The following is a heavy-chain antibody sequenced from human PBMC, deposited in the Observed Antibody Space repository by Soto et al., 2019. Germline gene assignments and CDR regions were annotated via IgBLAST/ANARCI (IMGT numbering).Heavy chain of an antibody. Sequence: EVQLVESGGGLVQPGGSLRLSCAASGFTFSDHYMDWVRQAPGKGLEWVGRHRNKANSYTTEYAASVKGRFTISRDDSKNSLYLQMNSLQTEDTAVYYCARGSSRCQGPYYYDAMDVWGQGTTVTVSS. CDR3: ARGSSRCQGPYYYDAMDV. D-gene: IGHD6-13*01. CDR1: GFTFSDHY. J-gene: IGHJ6*02. CDR2: HRNKANSYTT. V-gene: IGHV3-72*01.